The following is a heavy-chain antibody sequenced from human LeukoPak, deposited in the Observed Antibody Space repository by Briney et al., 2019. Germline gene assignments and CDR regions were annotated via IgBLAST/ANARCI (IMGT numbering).Heavy chain of an antibody. D-gene: IGHD6-19*01. CDR1: GYTFTSYG. V-gene: IGHV1-18*01. CDR2: ISAYRGNT. Sequence: ASVKVPCKASGYTFTSYGISWVRQAPGQGLEWMGWISAYRGNTNYAQKLQGRVTMTTDTSTSTAYMELRSLRSDDTAVYYCARVGGWLPYYYYYGMDVWGQGTTVTVSS. CDR3: ARVGGWLPYYYYYGMDV. J-gene: IGHJ6*02.